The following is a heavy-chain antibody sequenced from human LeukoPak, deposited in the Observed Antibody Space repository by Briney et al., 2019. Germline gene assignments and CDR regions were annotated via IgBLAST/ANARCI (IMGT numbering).Heavy chain of an antibody. D-gene: IGHD2-15*01. J-gene: IGHJ4*02. CDR1: GGSISSYY. V-gene: IGHV4-59*12. Sequence: SETLSLTCTVSGGSISSYYWSWIRQPPGKGLEWIGYIYYSGSTNYNPSLKSRVTISVDTSKNQFSLKLSSVTAADTAVYYCARSVVAAKDYFDYWGQGTLVTVSS. CDR3: ARSVVAAKDYFDY. CDR2: IYYSGST.